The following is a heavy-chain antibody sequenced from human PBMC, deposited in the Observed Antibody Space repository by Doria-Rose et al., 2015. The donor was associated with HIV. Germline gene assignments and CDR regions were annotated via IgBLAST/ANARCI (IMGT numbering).Heavy chain of an antibody. CDR3: AREPPENYYFDY. CDR1: GYSFTNYY. CDR2: MRPTSGNT. Sequence: VQLVQSGAEVKKPGASVKVSCKASGYSFTNYYIHWFRQAPGQGLEWMGIMRPTSGNTEYAQKYQGRLTMTRDTSTSTVYMELSSLSSEDTAIFYCAREPPENYYFDYWGQGVLVTVSS. J-gene: IGHJ4*02. V-gene: IGHV1-46*01.